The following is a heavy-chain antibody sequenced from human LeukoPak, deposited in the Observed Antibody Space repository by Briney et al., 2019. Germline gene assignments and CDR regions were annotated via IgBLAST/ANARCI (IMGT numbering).Heavy chain of an antibody. CDR2: ITGSGGTT. V-gene: IGHV3-23*01. D-gene: IGHD4-17*01. J-gene: IGHJ3*01. CDR3: AKDPNGDYLGAFDF. Sequence: GGSLRLSCTGSGFAFGNYGMTWVRQPPGKGLEWVSAITGSGGTTRYTDSVTGRFTISRDNSGNTLFLQMNSLGAEDTAVYYCAKDPNGDYLGAFDFWGPGTLVTVSS. CDR1: GFAFGNYG.